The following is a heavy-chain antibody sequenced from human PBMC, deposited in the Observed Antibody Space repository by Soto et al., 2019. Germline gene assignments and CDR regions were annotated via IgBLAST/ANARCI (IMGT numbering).Heavy chain of an antibody. J-gene: IGHJ6*02. Sequence: ASVKVSCKASGGTFSSYAISWVRQAPGQGLEWMGGIIPIFGTANYAQKFQGRVTITADESTSTAYMELSSLRSEDTAVYYCARDLPSSSTFYGMDVWGQGTTVTVSS. CDR3: ARDLPSSSTFYGMDV. D-gene: IGHD6-6*01. CDR1: GGTFSSYA. CDR2: IIPIFGTA. V-gene: IGHV1-69*13.